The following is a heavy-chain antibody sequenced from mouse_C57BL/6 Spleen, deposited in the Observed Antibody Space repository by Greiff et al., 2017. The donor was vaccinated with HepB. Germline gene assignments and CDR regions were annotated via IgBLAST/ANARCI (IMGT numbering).Heavy chain of an antibody. J-gene: IGHJ1*03. D-gene: IGHD1-1*01. CDR2: IYPGDGDT. Sequence: VQLQQSGAELVKPGASVKISCKASGYAFSSYWMNWVKQRPGKGLEWIGQIYPGDGDTNYNGKFKGKATLTADKSSSTAYMQLSSLTSEDSAVYLCARKNGVVEWYFDVWGTGTTVTVSS. V-gene: IGHV1-80*01. CDR1: GYAFSSYW. CDR3: ARKNGVVEWYFDV.